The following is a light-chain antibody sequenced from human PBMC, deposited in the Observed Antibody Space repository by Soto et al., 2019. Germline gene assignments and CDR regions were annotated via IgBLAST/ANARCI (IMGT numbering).Light chain of an antibody. V-gene: IGLV2-14*01. CDR2: DVS. J-gene: IGLJ2*01. CDR1: SRDVGGYNY. Sequence: QSALTPPASVSGSPGQSITISCTGTSRDVGGYNYVSWYQQHPGKAPKLMIYDVSNRPSGVSNRFSGSKSGNTASLTISGLQAEDEADYYCSSSTSSSTPGVVFGGGTNLTVL. CDR3: SSSTSSSTPGVV.